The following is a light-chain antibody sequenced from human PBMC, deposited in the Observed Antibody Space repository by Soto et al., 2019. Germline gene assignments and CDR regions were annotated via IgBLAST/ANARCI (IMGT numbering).Light chain of an antibody. CDR2: AAS. CDR3: QQDSDYPFT. J-gene: IGKJ3*01. V-gene: IGKV1-6*01. CDR1: RNIGNN. Sequence: AIQMTQSPSSLSASVGDRVTITCRASRNIGNNLGWFQQVPGKAPKLLISAASNLHTGVPSRFGGSGSGTDFTLTISNMQPEDFGTYSCQQDSDYPFTFGPGPKVAIK.